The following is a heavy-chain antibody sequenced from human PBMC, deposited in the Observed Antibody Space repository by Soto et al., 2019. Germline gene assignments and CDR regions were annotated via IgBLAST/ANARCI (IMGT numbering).Heavy chain of an antibody. V-gene: IGHV5-51*01. CDR1: GFTFTSYW. J-gene: IGHJ4*02. D-gene: IGHD2-15*01. CDR3: ARSNSGEPIDY. CDR2: IYPGDSDT. Sequence: PGGSLRLSCAACGFTFTSYWIGWVRQMPGKGLEWMGIIYPGDSDTRYSPSFQGQVTISADKSISTAYLQWSSLKASDTAMYYCARSNSGEPIDYWGQGTLVTVSS.